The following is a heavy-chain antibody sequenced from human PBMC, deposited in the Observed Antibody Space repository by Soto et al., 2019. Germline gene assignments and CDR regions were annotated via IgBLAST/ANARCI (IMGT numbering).Heavy chain of an antibody. D-gene: IGHD2-2*01. CDR1: GGSFSGYY. CDR2: INHSGST. CDR3: ARLTPFVVVPAATFDLYYYYYMDV. Sequence: SETLSLTCAVYGGSFSGYYWSWIRQPPGKGLEWIGEINHSGSTNYNPSLKSRVTISVDTSKNQFSLKLSSVTAADTAVYYCARLTPFVVVPAATFDLYYYYYMDVWGKGTTVTVSS. V-gene: IGHV4-34*01. J-gene: IGHJ6*03.